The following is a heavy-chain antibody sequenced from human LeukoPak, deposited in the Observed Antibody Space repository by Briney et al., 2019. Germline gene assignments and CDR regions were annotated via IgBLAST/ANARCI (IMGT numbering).Heavy chain of an antibody. CDR2: IKQDGSEK. V-gene: IGHV3-7*01. J-gene: IGHJ6*02. CDR1: GFTFSSYA. D-gene: IGHD5-18*01. CDR3: ARVGTAWVAHVDYYGMNV. Sequence: PGGSLRLSCAASGFTFSSYAMTWVRQAPGKGLEWVANIKQDGSEKYYVDSVKGRFTISRDNAKTSLYLQMSSLRAEDTAVYYCARVGTAWVAHVDYYGMNVWGQGTTVTVSS.